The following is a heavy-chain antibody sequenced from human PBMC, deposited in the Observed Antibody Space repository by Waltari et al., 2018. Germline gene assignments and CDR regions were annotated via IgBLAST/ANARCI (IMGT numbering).Heavy chain of an antibody. CDR2: INHSGIT. Sequence: QVQLQESGPGLVQPSQTLSLTCTVSGGSISSGGYYWSWIRQHPGKGLEWSDEINHSGITNYNASLKSRVTISVDTSKNQFALKLSSVTAADTAVYYCARGQWGDYRSVYFDYWGQGTLVTVSS. CDR3: ARGQWGDYRSVYFDY. CDR1: GGSISSGGYY. V-gene: IGHV4-31*03. D-gene: IGHD3-16*01. J-gene: IGHJ4*02.